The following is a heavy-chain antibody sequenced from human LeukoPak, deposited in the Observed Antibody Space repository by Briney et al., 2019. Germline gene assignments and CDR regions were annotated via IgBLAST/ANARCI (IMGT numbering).Heavy chain of an antibody. J-gene: IGHJ4*02. CDR1: GFTVSSSF. Sequence: GGSLRLSCAASGFTVSSSFIYWVRRAPGKGLEWVSFIHRDDKTYYADSVKGRFTMSRDSSKNTLYLQMNGLGADDTAVYYCAREVISTPSYFDYWGQGILVTVSS. CDR3: AREVISTPSYFDY. D-gene: IGHD2-2*01. CDR2: IHRDDKT. V-gene: IGHV3-53*01.